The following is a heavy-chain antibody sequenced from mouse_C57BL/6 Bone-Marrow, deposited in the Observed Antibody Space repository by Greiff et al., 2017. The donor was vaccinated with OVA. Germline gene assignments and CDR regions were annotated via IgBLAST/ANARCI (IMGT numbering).Heavy chain of an antibody. J-gene: IGHJ4*01. V-gene: IGHV1-61*01. CDR3: ATRGTTVVATRHYYAMDY. D-gene: IGHD1-1*01. CDR1: GYTFTSYW. CDR2: IYPSDSET. Sequence: VQLQQPGAELVRPGSSVKPSCKASGYTFTSYWMDWVKQRPGQGLEWIGNIYPSDSETHYNQKFKDKATLTVDKSSSTAYMQLSSLTSEDSAVYYCATRGTTVVATRHYYAMDYWGQGTSVTVSS.